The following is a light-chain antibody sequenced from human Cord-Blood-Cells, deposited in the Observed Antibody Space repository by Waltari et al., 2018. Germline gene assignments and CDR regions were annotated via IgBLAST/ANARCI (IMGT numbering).Light chain of an antibody. CDR2: EAS. Sequence: DIQMTQSPSTLSASVGDRVTITCRASQSLSSWLAWYKQKPGKAPKLLIYEASSLESGVPSRISGSGSGTEFTRTISSLQPDDCATYYCQQYNSYSWTFGQGTKVEIK. CDR3: QQYNSYSWT. V-gene: IGKV1-5*03. CDR1: QSLSSW. J-gene: IGKJ1*01.